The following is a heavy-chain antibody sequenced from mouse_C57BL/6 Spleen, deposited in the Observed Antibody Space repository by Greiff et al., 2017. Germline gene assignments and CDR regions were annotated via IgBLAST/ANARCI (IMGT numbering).Heavy chain of an antibody. CDR3: TSTVVALYYAMDY. Sequence: EVQLQESGAELVRPGASVKLSCTASGFNIQDDYMHWVKQRPEQGLEWIGWIDPENGDTEYASKFQGKATITADTSSNTAYLQLSSLTSEDTAVYYCTSTVVALYYAMDYWGQGTSVTVSS. D-gene: IGHD1-1*01. V-gene: IGHV14-4*01. J-gene: IGHJ4*01. CDR2: IDPENGDT. CDR1: GFNIQDDY.